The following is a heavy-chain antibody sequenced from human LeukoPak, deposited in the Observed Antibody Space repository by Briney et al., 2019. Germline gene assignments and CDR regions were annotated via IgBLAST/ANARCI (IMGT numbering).Heavy chain of an antibody. V-gene: IGHV3-23*01. J-gene: IGHJ6*03. CDR3: AKAQGQYYYMDV. CDR2: ISGSGGST. CDR1: GFTFSSYW. Sequence: GGSLRLSCAASGFTFSSYWMSWVRQAPGKGLEWVSDISGSGGSTYYADSVKGRFTISRDNSKNTLYLQMNSLRAEDTAVYYCAKAQGQYYYMDVWGKGTTVTVSS.